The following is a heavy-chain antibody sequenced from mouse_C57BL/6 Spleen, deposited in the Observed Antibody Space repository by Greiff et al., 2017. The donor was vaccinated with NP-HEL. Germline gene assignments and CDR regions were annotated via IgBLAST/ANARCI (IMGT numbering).Heavy chain of an antibody. Sequence: VKLQQPGTELVKPGASVKLSCKASGYTFTSYWMHWVKQRPGQGLEWIGNINPSNGGTNYNEKFKSKATLTVDKSSSTAYMQLSSLTSEDSAVYYCHYYGSSYRAWFAYWGQGTLVTVSA. V-gene: IGHV1-53*01. J-gene: IGHJ3*01. CDR1: GYTFTSYW. CDR2: INPSNGGT. CDR3: HYYGSSYRAWFAY. D-gene: IGHD1-1*01.